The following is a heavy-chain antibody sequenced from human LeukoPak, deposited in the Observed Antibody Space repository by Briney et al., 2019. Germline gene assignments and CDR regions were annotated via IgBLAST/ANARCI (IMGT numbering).Heavy chain of an antibody. V-gene: IGHV3-7*03. D-gene: IGHD6-25*01. CDR1: GFTFSSFW. J-gene: IGHJ4*02. CDR3: AKQHAATGGYFDY. CDR2: INQDESDK. Sequence: AGGSLRLSCVASGFTFSSFWMSWVRQAPGKGLEWVGWINQDESDKQYVDSVKGRFTISRDNSKNTLYLQMNSLRVEDTAVYHCAKQHAATGGYFDYSGQGTLVTVSS.